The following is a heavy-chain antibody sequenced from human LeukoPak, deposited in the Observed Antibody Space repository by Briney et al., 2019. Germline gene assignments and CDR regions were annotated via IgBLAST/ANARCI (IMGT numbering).Heavy chain of an antibody. CDR2: INWNGGST. CDR1: GFTFDDYG. V-gene: IGHV3-20*04. Sequence: PGGSLRLSCAASGFTFDDYGMSWVRQAPGKGLEWVSGINWNGGSTGYADSVKGRFTISRDNAKNSLYLQMNSLRAEDTALYYCARHYGDYSNYYYYMDVWGKGTTVTISS. CDR3: ARHYGDYSNYYYYMDV. J-gene: IGHJ6*03. D-gene: IGHD4-17*01.